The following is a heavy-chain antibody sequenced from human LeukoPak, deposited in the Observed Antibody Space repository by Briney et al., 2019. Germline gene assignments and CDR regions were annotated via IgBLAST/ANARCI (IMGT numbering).Heavy chain of an antibody. CDR3: GKDYVLLLWFGELFPLGFDY. V-gene: IGHV3-23*01. Sequence: GGSLRLSCAASGFTFSSYAMSWVRQAPGKGLEWVSAISGSGGSTYYADSVKGRFTISRDNSKNTLYLQMNSLRAEDTAVYYCGKDYVLLLWFGELFPLGFDYWGQGTLVTVSS. CDR1: GFTFSSYA. J-gene: IGHJ4*02. CDR2: ISGSGGST. D-gene: IGHD3-10*01.